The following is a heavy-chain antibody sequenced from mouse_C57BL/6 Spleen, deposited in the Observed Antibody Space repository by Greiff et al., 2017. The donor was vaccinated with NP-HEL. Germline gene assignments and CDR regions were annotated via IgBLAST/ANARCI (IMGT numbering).Heavy chain of an antibody. Sequence: QVQLQQSGAELVKPGASVKISCKASGYAFTGYWMNWVKQRPGKGLEWIGEIYPGNGGTNYIGKFKGKATLTADKSSSTAYMELSSLTSEDSAVXFCSSVSITTIVDYAMDYWGQGTSVTVSS. V-gene: IGHV1-80*01. CDR3: SSVSITTIVDYAMDY. CDR1: GYAFTGYW. D-gene: IGHD1-1*01. CDR2: IYPGNGGT. J-gene: IGHJ4*01.